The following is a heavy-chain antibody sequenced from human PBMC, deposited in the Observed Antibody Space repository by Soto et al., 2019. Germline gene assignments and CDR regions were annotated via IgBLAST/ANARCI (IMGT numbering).Heavy chain of an antibody. CDR2: VYYSGST. CDR1: GGSVSSGYHY. V-gene: IGHV4-30-4*01. CDR3: ATESRGSSPLHFDF. J-gene: IGHJ4*02. D-gene: IGHD3-22*01. Sequence: QVLLEESGPGLEKPSQTLSLTCTVSGGSVSSGYHYWSWIRQPPGKGLEWIGYVYYSGSTYYNPSLGSRVTISIDTSKNQFSLKLNPVTASDAAVYFCATESRGSSPLHFDFWGQGALVSVSS.